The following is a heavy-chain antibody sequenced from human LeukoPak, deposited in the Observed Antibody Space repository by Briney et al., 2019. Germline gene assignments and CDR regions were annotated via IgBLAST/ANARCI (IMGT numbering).Heavy chain of an antibody. CDR2: ISSSSSYI. D-gene: IGHD5-12*01. J-gene: IGHJ3*02. V-gene: IGHV3-21*01. CDR1: GFTFSSYS. CDR3: ARVYSGYDFFSDPDAFDI. Sequence: GGSLRLSCAASGFTFSSYSMNWVRQAPGKGLEWVSSISSSSSYIYYADSVKGRFTISRDNAKNSLYLQMNSLRAEDTAVYYCARVYSGYDFFSDPDAFDIWGQGTMVTVSS.